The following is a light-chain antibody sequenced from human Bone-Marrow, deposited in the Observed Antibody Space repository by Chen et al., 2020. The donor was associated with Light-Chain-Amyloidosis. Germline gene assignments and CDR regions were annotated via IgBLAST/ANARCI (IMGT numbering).Light chain of an antibody. CDR1: SSDVGGDNH. Sequence: QSALTQPASVSGSPGQPITISCTGTSSDVGGDNHVSWYQKHPDKAPKLMIYEVTNRPSWVPDRLSGYKSDNTTTLTISGLQNEDEADYFCSSYTITNTLVFGSGTRVTVL. CDR2: EVT. CDR3: SSYTITNTLV. J-gene: IGLJ1*01. V-gene: IGLV2-14*01.